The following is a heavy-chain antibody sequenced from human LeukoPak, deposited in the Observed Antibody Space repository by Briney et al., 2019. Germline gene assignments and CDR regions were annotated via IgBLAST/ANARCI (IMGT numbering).Heavy chain of an antibody. D-gene: IGHD6-19*01. CDR1: GFTFSSYG. Sequence: GGSLRLSCAASGFTFSSYGMHWVRQAPGKGLEWVAVISYDGSNKYYADSVKGRFTISRDNSKNTLYLQMNSLRAEDTAVYYCAKDLEQWLVQYYFDYLGQGTLVTVSS. V-gene: IGHV3-30*18. J-gene: IGHJ4*02. CDR3: AKDLEQWLVQYYFDY. CDR2: ISYDGSNK.